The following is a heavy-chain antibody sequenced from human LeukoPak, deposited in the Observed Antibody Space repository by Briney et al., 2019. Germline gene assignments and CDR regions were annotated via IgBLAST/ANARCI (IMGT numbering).Heavy chain of an antibody. CDR2: ISNDGTYK. CDR1: GFTFSSYA. J-gene: IGHJ5*02. Sequence: GGSLRLSCAASGFTFSSYAMPWVRQAPDKGLEYVAVISNDGTYKYYGASVKGRFTISRDNSKNTLYLQMDSLRSEDTAVYSCTRKSGGSQRKMDDWFDPWGQGTLVTVSS. CDR3: TRKSGGSQRKMDDWFDP. D-gene: IGHD3-10*01. V-gene: IGHV3-30*04.